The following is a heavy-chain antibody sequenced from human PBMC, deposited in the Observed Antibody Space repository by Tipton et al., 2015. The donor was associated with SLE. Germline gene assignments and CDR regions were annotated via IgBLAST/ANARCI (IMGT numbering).Heavy chain of an antibody. CDR1: GFTFSSYA. J-gene: IGHJ6*02. D-gene: IGHD2-2*01. V-gene: IGHV3-23*01. Sequence: SLRLSCAASGFTFSSYAMSWVRQAPGKGLEWVSAISGSGGSTYYADSVKGRFTISRDNSKNTLYLQMNSLRAEDTAVYYCAKETVVPATVLKVYYYYGMDVWGQGTTVTVSS. CDR3: AKETVVPATVLKVYYYYGMDV. CDR2: ISGSGGST.